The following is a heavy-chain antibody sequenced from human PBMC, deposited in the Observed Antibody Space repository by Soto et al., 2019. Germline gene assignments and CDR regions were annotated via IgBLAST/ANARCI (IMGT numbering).Heavy chain of an antibody. D-gene: IGHD3-3*01. J-gene: IGHJ4*02. CDR1: GYTFTSYD. Sequence: ASVKVSCKASGYTFTSYDTNWVRQATGQGLEWMGWMNPNSGNTGYAQKFQGRVTMTRNTSISTAYMELSSLRSEDTAVYYCARGFFHVLRFLDIPVGRDPYYFDYWGQGTLVTVSS. CDR3: ARGFFHVLRFLDIPVGRDPYYFDY. CDR2: MNPNSGNT. V-gene: IGHV1-8*01.